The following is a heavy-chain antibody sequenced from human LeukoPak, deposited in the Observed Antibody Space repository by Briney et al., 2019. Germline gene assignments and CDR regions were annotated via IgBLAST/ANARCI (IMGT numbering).Heavy chain of an antibody. Sequence: GGSLRLSCAASGFTFSSYWMNWVRQAPGKRLEWVANIKQDGSEKYYVDSVKGRFTISRDNAKNSLYLQMNSLRAEDTAVYYCARDRSGYNWNGEAYWGQGTLVTVSS. CDR2: IKQDGSEK. J-gene: IGHJ4*02. CDR3: ARDRSGYNWNGEAY. D-gene: IGHD1-20*01. V-gene: IGHV3-7*01. CDR1: GFTFSSYW.